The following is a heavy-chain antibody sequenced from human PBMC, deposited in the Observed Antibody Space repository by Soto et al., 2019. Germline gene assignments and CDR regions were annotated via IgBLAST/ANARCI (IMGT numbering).Heavy chain of an antibody. CDR3: ARGRAMVKYFDY. CDR2: IYYSGST. D-gene: IGHD5-18*01. CDR1: VGSISSGGYY. V-gene: IGHV4-31*02. Sequence: SETLSLTCTVSVGSISSGGYYWSWIRQHPGKGLEWIGYIYYSGSTYYNPSLKSRVTISVDTSKNQFSLKLSSVTAADTAVYYCARGRAMVKYFDYWGQGTLVTVSS. J-gene: IGHJ4*02.